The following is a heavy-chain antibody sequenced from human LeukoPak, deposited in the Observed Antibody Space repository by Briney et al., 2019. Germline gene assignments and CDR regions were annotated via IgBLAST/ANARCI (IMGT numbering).Heavy chain of an antibody. CDR1: GFTFSSDA. D-gene: IGHD6-19*01. CDR3: AKFRPDDITVAATGYFDS. Sequence: GASLRLSCAASGFTFSSDAMSWVRQAPGKGLNWVSTISGSGSATYYADSAKDRFTISRDNSKNTLYLQMNSLSAEDTAVYYCAKFRPDDITVAATGYFDSWGQGTLVTVSS. J-gene: IGHJ4*02. CDR2: ISGSGSAT. V-gene: IGHV3-23*01.